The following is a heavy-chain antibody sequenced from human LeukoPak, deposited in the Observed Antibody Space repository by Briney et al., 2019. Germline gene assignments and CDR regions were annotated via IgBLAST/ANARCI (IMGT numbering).Heavy chain of an antibody. CDR3: ASRPSLTILRRVAICDGFDM. V-gene: IGHV3-21*01. J-gene: IGHJ3*02. CDR2: IDTTSSYI. D-gene: IGHD3-10*01. Sequence: KPGGSLRLSCAASGFTFSRHDMNWVRQAPGKGLEWVSFIDTTSSYIYYADSMKGRFTISRDNAKNSLYLEMNSLRAEDTAVEYCASRPSLTILRRVAICDGFDMWGQGTMVIVSS. CDR1: GFTFSRHD.